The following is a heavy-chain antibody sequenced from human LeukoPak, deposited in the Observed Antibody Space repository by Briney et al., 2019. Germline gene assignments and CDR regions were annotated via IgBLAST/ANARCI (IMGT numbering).Heavy chain of an antibody. Sequence: GGSLRLSCAASGFTFSSSAMTWVRQAPGKGLEWVSAVSGSGGGTYYADSVKGRFTISRDNSKNTLYVQTNSLRAEDTAVYYCAEAIAVAGSWFDPWGQGTLVTVSS. CDR2: VSGSGGGT. CDR1: GFTFSSSA. CDR3: AEAIAVAGSWFDP. V-gene: IGHV3-23*01. J-gene: IGHJ5*02. D-gene: IGHD6-19*01.